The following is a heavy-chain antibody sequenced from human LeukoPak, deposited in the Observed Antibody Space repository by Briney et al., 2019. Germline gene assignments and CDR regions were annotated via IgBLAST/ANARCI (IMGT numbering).Heavy chain of an antibody. CDR2: MYTSGST. J-gene: IGHJ4*02. Sequence: SETLSLTCTVSGGSISSYHWSWIRQPAGKGLEWIGRMYTSGSTNYNPSLKSRVTMSVDTSKNQFSLELSSVTAADTAVYYCAREFGHCYGDNCFYFFDTWGQGFRVTVSS. V-gene: IGHV4-4*07. D-gene: IGHD4-23*01. CDR1: GGSISSYH. CDR3: AREFGHCYGDNCFYFFDT.